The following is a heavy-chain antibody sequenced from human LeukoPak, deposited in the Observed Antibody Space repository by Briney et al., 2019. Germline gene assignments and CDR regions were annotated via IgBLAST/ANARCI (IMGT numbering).Heavy chain of an antibody. CDR1: GFTFSSYS. D-gene: IGHD4-17*01. J-gene: IGHJ4*02. CDR3: ARDLPPGDYGDYHGY. CDR2: ISSSSSYI. V-gene: IGHV3-21*06. Sequence: PGGSLRLSCAASGFTFSSYSMNWVRQAPGKGLEWVSSISSSSSYIYYADSLKGRFTISRDNAKNSLYLQMNSLRDEDTAVYYCARDLPPGDYGDYHGYWGQGTLVTVSS.